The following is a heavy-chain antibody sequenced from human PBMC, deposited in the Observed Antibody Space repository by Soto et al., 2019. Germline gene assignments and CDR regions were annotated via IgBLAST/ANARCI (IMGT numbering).Heavy chain of an antibody. V-gene: IGHV3-21*01. CDR1: GFTFSSYS. D-gene: IGHD3-10*01. J-gene: IGHJ4*02. CDR2: ISSSSSYI. CDR3: AKGRLTMVDY. Sequence: LRLSCAASGFTFSSYSMNWVRQAPGKGLEWVSSISSSSSYIYYADSVEGRFAISRDNAKNSLYLQMNSLRAEDTAVYYCAKGRLTMVDYWGQGTLVTVSS.